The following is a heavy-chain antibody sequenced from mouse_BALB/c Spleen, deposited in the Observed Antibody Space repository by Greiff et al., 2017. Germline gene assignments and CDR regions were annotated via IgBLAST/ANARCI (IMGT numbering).Heavy chain of an antibody. CDR2: ISSGSSTI. V-gene: IGHV5-17*02. D-gene: IGHD1-1*01. J-gene: IGHJ3*01. CDR3: ARSRGSSSLSFAY. CDR1: GFTFSSFG. Sequence: EVQGVESGGGLVQPGGSRKLSCAASGFTFSSFGMHWVRQAPEKGLEWVAYISSGSSTIYYADTVKGRFTISRDNPKNTLFLQMTSLRSEDTAMYYCARSRGSSSLSFAYWGQGTLVTVSA.